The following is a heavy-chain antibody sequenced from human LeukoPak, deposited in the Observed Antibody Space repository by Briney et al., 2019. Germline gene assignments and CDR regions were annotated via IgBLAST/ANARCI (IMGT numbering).Heavy chain of an antibody. CDR1: GFTFSSYA. J-gene: IGHJ4*02. V-gene: IGHV3-23*01. CDR2: ISGSGGST. D-gene: IGHD3-10*01. CDR3: AKASNYGSGSYYPRGVDY. Sequence: GGSLRLSCAASGFTFSSYAMSRVRQAPGKGLEWVSAISGSGGSTYYADSVKGRFTISRDNSKNTLYLQMNSLRAEDTAVYYCAKASNYGSGSYYPRGVDYWGQGTLVTVSS.